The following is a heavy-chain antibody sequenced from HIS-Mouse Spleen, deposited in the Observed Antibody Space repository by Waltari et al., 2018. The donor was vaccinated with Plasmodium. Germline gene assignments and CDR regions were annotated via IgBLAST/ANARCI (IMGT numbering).Heavy chain of an antibody. CDR1: GGSFSGYY. J-gene: IGHJ4*02. V-gene: IGHV4-34*01. CDR3: ARTGDYGGNS. CDR2: IKHSGST. Sequence: VQLQQWGAGLLKPSETLSLTCAVYGGSFSGYYWSWIRQPPGKGLEWIGEIKHSGSTSYNPSHKSRVTISVHTSKNQFSRKRSSVTAADTAVYYCARTGDYGGNSWGQGTLVTVAS. D-gene: IGHD4-17*01.